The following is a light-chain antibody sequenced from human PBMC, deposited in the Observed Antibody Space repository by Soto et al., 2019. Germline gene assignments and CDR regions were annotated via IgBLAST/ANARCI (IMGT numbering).Light chain of an antibody. Sequence: EIVMTQSQATLPVSPRERATLSCRARQSVNSNSAWYQKKPGQAHRLLIYGASTRATGIPARFSGSGSGTEFTLTISSLQSEDFAVYYCQQYNNCPPAFGQGTKVQIK. V-gene: IGKV3-15*01. CDR2: GAS. CDR1: QSVNSN. CDR3: QQYNNCPPA. J-gene: IGKJ1*01.